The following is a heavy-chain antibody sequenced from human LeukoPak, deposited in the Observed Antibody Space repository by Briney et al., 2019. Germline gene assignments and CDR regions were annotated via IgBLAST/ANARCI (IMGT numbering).Heavy chain of an antibody. V-gene: IGHV3-7*04. J-gene: IGHJ3*01. D-gene: IGHD6-13*01. CDR3: ARGVKSAVWQAFDV. CDR1: GFTFSIYW. Sequence: GSLRLSCAASGFTFSIYWMSWVRQVPGKGLEWVANINQDGSEKYYVDSVKGRFAISRDNAKNSLYLQTNSLRAEDTAVYYCARGVKSAVWQAFDVWGQGTMVIVSS. CDR2: INQDGSEK.